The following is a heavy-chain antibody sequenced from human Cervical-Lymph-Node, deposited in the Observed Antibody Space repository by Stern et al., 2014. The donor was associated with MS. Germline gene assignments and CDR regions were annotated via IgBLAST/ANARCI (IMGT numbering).Heavy chain of an antibody. D-gene: IGHD3-22*01. CDR3: AHMLEVFSGYAFDQ. V-gene: IGHV2-5*01. CDR1: GFSLTSNGAG. Sequence: ESGPTLVRPTQTLTLTCTFSGFSLTSNGAGVGWIRQPPGEALEWLPLIYWNDDKRYRPSLQSRLSIAKDTSKNEVVLTMTNMDPGDSATYFCAHMLEVFSGYAFDQWGQGSLVTVSS. J-gene: IGHJ4*02. CDR2: IYWNDDK.